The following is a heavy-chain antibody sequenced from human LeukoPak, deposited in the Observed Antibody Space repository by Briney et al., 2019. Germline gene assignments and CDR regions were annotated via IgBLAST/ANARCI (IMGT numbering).Heavy chain of an antibody. CDR1: GYTFTNYW. D-gene: IGHD6-19*01. J-gene: IGHJ4*02. CDR3: TRLVRGSGWFPFDY. Sequence: AESLKISCKGAGYTFTNYWIAWVRQMPGKGLEWMGIINPGDSDTRYRPSFQGQVTISADKANNTAYLQWSSLKASDTAIYYCTRLVRGSGWFPFDYWGQGTLVIVSS. CDR2: INPGDSDT. V-gene: IGHV5-51*01.